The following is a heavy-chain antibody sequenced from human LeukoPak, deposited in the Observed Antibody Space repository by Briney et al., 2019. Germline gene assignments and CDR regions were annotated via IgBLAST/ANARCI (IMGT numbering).Heavy chain of an antibody. CDR3: AREGVGAMFDY. Sequence: PGRSLRLSCAASGFTFSSYGMHWVRQAPGKGLVWVSRINSDGSSTSYADSVKGRFTISRDNAKNTLYLQMNSLRAEDTAVYYCAREGVGAMFDYWGQGTLVTVSS. CDR2: INSDGSST. D-gene: IGHD1-26*01. CDR1: GFTFSSYG. V-gene: IGHV3-74*01. J-gene: IGHJ4*02.